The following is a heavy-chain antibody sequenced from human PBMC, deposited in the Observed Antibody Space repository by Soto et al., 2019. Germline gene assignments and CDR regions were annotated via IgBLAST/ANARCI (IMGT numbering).Heavy chain of an antibody. J-gene: IGHJ4*02. D-gene: IGHD6-19*01. CDR3: ARGPYSSGWYVVDY. Sequence: QVQLQESGPGLVKPSETLSLTCTVSGASISAYAWGWIRQPAGKGLEGIGRLDSSGNTNYNPSFKSRLTMSADTSKNQFSLKLSSVTAADKAVYYCARGPYSSGWYVVDYWGQGTLVTVSS. CDR1: GASISAYA. V-gene: IGHV4-4*07. CDR2: LDSSGNT.